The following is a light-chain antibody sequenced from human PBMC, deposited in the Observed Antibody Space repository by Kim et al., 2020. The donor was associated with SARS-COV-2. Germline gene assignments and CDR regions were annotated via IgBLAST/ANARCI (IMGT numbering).Light chain of an antibody. CDR1: QSVSSN. CDR3: QQYNNWPPYT. V-gene: IGKV3-15*01. Sequence: EIVMTQSPATLSVSPGERATLSCRASQSVSSNLAWYQQKPGQAPRLLIYGASTRATDIPARFSGNGSGTEFTLTISSLQSEDFAVYYCQQYNNWPPYTFGQGTKLEI. CDR2: GAS. J-gene: IGKJ2*01.